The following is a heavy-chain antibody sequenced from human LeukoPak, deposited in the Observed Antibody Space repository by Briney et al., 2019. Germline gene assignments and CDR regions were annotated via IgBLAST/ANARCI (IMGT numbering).Heavy chain of an antibody. Sequence: GGSLRLSCEASGFTFSSYSMDWVRQAPGKGLEWISYISSSGNTIYYADSVQGRFTISRNNAKNSLYLQMNNLRAEDTAVYYCARNKKGDRYTYGHDYWGQGTLVTVSS. CDR1: GFTFSSYS. D-gene: IGHD5-18*01. CDR3: ARNKKGDRYTYGHDY. J-gene: IGHJ4*02. CDR2: ISSSGNTI. V-gene: IGHV3-48*01.